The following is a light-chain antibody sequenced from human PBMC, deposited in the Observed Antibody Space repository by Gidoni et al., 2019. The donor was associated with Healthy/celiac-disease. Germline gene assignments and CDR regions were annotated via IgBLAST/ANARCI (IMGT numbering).Light chain of an antibody. J-gene: IGKJ2*01. V-gene: IGKV4-1*01. Sequence: DIVLTQSPDSQAVSLGERTTINRKSSQSVLYSSNNKNYLAWYQQKPGQPPKLLIYWASTRESGVPDRFSDSGSGTDFTLTISSLQAEDVAVYYCQQYYSTPYTIGQGTKLEIK. CDR1: QSVLYSSNNKNY. CDR2: WAS. CDR3: QQYYSTPYT.